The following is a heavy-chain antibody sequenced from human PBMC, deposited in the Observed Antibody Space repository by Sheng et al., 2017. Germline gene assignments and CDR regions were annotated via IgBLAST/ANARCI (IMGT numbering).Heavy chain of an antibody. Sequence: QVQLVQSGAEVKKPGSSVKVSCKASGGTFSSYAISWVRQAPGQGLEWMGGIIPIFGTANYAQKFQGRVTITADESTSTAYMELSSLRSEDTAVYYCASRATYYYDSSGYYHTSGAFDIWAKGQWSPSLQ. V-gene: IGHV1-69*13. CDR1: GGTFSSYA. CDR3: ASRATYYYDSSGYYHTSGAFDI. J-gene: IGHJ3*02. D-gene: IGHD3-22*01. CDR2: IIPIFGTA.